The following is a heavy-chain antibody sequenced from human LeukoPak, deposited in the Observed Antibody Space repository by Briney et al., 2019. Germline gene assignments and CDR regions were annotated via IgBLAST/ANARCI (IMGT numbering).Heavy chain of an antibody. V-gene: IGHV4-61*02. Sequence: PSQTLSLTCTVSGGSISSGSYYWSWIRQPAGKGLEWIGRIYTSGSTNYNPSLKSRVTISVDTSKNQFSLKLSSVTAADTAVYYCARDISSTSCYTCWFDPWGQGTLVTVSS. CDR2: IYTSGST. J-gene: IGHJ5*02. CDR3: ARDISSTSCYTCWFDP. D-gene: IGHD2-2*02. CDR1: GGSISSGSYY.